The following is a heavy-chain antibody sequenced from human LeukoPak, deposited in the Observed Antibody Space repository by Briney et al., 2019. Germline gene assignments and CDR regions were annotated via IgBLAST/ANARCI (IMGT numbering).Heavy chain of an antibody. CDR2: INHSGST. D-gene: IGHD2-2*01. Sequence: PSETLSLTCTVSGGSISSYYWSWIRQPPGKGLEWIGEINHSGSTNYNPSLKSRVTISVDTSKNQFSLKLSSVTAADTAVYYCARSVHGLVPAVKITYFDYWGRGTLVTVSS. V-gene: IGHV4-34*01. CDR1: GGSISSYY. J-gene: IGHJ4*02. CDR3: ARSVHGLVPAVKITYFDY.